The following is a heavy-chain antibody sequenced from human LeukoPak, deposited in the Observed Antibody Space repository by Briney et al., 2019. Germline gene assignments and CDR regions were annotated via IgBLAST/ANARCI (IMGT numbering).Heavy chain of an antibody. Sequence: QRGGSLRLSCAASGFTFSSYAMSWVRQAPGKGLEWVSAITGSGDSTYYADSVKGRCTTSRDNSKNTLYLQMNSLRAEDTAGYYCAKGGSGRIPLYNFDYWGQGTLVTVSS. J-gene: IGHJ4*02. CDR3: AKGGSGRIPLYNFDY. V-gene: IGHV3-23*01. CDR2: ITGSGDST. D-gene: IGHD2-15*01. CDR1: GFTFSSYA.